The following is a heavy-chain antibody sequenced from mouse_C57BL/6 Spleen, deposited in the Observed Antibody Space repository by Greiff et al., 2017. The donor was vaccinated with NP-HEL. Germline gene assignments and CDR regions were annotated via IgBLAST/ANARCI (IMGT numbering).Heavy chain of an antibody. CDR2: IYPRSGNT. CDR3: ARAGYYGSSRGPGNFDD. CDR1: GYTFTSYG. J-gene: IGHJ2*01. D-gene: IGHD1-1*01. V-gene: IGHV1-81*01. Sequence: QVQLQQSGAELARPGASVKLSCKASGYTFTSYGISWVKQRTGQGLEWIGEIYPRSGNTYYNEKFKGKATLTADKSSSTAYMELRSLTSEDSAVYFCARAGYYGSSRGPGNFDDWGQGTTLTVSS.